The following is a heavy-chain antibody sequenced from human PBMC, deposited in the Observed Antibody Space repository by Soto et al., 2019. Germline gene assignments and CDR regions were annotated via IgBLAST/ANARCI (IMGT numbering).Heavy chain of an antibody. CDR2: IKQDGSEK. J-gene: IGHJ4*02. D-gene: IGHD3-3*01. Sequence: EVQLVESGGGLVQPGGSLRLSCAASGFTFSSYWMSWVRQAPGKGLEWVANIKQDGSEKYYVDSVKGRFTISRDNAKNSLYLQMNSLRAEDTAVYYCARDSSRGYDFWSGYFAAFDYWGLGTLVTVSS. V-gene: IGHV3-7*01. CDR3: ARDSSRGYDFWSGYFAAFDY. CDR1: GFTFSSYW.